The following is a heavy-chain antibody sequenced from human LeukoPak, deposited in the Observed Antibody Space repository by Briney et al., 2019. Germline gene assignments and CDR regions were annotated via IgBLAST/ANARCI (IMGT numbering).Heavy chain of an antibody. CDR1: GFTFSDYY. CDR2: ISSSGSTI. J-gene: IGHJ4*02. D-gene: IGHD3-3*01. CDR3: ARCRDYDFWSGSAVDY. V-gene: IGHV3-11*04. Sequence: GGSLRLSCAASGFTFSDYYMSWIRQAPGKGLEWVSYISSSGSTIYYADSVKGRFTISRDNSKNALYLQMNSLRAEDMAVYYCARCRDYDFWSGSAVDYWGQGTLVTVSS.